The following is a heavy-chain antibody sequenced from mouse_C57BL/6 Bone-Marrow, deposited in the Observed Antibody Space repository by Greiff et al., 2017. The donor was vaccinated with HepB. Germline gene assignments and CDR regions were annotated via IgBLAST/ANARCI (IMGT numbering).Heavy chain of an antibody. Sequence: EVQGVESGAELVRPGASVKLSCTASGFNIKDDYMHWVKQRPEQGLEWIGWIDPENGDTEYASKFQGKATITADTSSNTAYLQLSSLTSEDTAVYYCTTWPTVVATRYFDVWGTGTTVTVSS. CDR1: GFNIKDDY. CDR3: TTWPTVVATRYFDV. J-gene: IGHJ1*03. CDR2: IDPENGDT. D-gene: IGHD1-1*01. V-gene: IGHV14-4*01.